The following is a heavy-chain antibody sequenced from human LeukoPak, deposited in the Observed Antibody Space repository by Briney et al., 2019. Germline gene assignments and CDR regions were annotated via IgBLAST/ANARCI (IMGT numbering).Heavy chain of an antibody. J-gene: IGHJ3*02. CDR1: GFTFSSHG. CDR2: IRYDGSNK. V-gene: IGHV3-30*02. D-gene: IGHD3-3*01. CDR3: AKDLPKYYDFWSGYHDAFDI. Sequence: PGGSLRLSCAASGFTFSSHGMHWVRQAPGKGLEWVAFIRYDGSNKYYADSVKGRFTISRDNSKNTLYLQMNSLRAEDTAVYYCAKDLPKYYDFWSGYHDAFDIWGQGTMVTVSS.